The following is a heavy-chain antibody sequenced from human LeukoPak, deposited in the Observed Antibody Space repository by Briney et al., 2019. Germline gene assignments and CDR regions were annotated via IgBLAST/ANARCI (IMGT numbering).Heavy chain of an antibody. CDR3: AKNYASGRGVPYGMDV. V-gene: IGHV3-23*01. J-gene: IGHJ6*02. CDR1: GXDFGNHA. CDR2: ISGISGSTT. D-gene: IGHD3-10*01. Sequence: GGSLRPSCAASGXDFGNHAMRWVRQAPGKGLEWVSAISGISGSTTIYADSVKGRFTVSRDNSKRTLYLQMNSLRAEDTAVYYCAKNYASGRGVPYGMDVWGQGTTVTVAS.